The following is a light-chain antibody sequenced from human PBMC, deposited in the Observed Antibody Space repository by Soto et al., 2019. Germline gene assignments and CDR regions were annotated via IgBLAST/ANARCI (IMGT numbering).Light chain of an antibody. CDR3: QQYNNWPPWT. Sequence: EIVMTQSPATLSVSPGERATLSCRASQSVSSNLAWYQQKPGQAPRLRIYGASTRATCIPARFSGSGSGTEFTLTLSSLQSEDFAVYYCQQYNNWPPWTFGQGTKVEIK. J-gene: IGKJ1*01. CDR1: QSVSSN. V-gene: IGKV3-15*01. CDR2: GAS.